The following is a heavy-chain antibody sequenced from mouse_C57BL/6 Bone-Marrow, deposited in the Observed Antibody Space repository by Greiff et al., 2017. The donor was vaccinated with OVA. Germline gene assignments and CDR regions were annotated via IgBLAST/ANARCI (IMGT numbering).Heavy chain of an antibody. Sequence: VKQRPGQGLEWIGRIHPSDSDTNYNQKFKGKATLTVDKSSSTAYMQLSSLTSEDSAVYYCAIGPPSGRDYWGQGTTLTVSS. CDR3: AIGPPSGRDY. D-gene: IGHD4-1*01. J-gene: IGHJ2*01. CDR2: IHPSDSDT. V-gene: IGHV1-74*01.